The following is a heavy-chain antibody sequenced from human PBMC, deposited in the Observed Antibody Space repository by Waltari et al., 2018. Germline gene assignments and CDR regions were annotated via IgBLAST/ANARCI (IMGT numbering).Heavy chain of an antibody. Sequence: EMHLLESGGSLAQPGESLRLSCAASGFTFSDYALAWVRQAPGKGLEWVSTISNSDDNTYYAESVKGRFTISRDNFKSTLFLQMNSLRADDTAIYYCAKELERKPYYYYGWDVWGQGTTVTVSS. J-gene: IGHJ6*02. V-gene: IGHV3-23*01. CDR3: AKELERKPYYYYGWDV. CDR1: GFTFSDYA. CDR2: ISNSDDNT. D-gene: IGHD1-1*01.